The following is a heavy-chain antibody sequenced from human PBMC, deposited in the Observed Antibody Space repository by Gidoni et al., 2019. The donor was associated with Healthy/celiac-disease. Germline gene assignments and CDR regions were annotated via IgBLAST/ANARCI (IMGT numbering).Heavy chain of an antibody. CDR3: VKDRFEVAPY. V-gene: IGHV3-64D*06. Sequence: EVQPVESGGGLVQPGGSLRLACSASGFTFSSYAMHWVRQAPGKGLEYVSAISSNGGSTYYADSVKVRCTISRDNSKNTLYLQMSSLRAEDTAVYYCVKDRFEVAPYWGQGTLVTVSS. D-gene: IGHD3-3*01. CDR2: ISSNGGST. CDR1: GFTFSSYA. J-gene: IGHJ4*02.